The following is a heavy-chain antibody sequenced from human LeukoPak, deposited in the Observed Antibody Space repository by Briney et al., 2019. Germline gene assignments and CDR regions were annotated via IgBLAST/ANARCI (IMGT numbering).Heavy chain of an antibody. CDR3: ARLPTITFFDY. V-gene: IGHV4-39*01. CDR1: GGSISSYY. CDR2: IYYSGST. J-gene: IGHJ4*02. D-gene: IGHD5-12*01. Sequence: PSETLSLTCTVSGGSISSYYWGWIRQPPGRGLEWIGSIYYSGSTSYNPSLKSQVTISVDTSKNQFSLKLSSVTAADTAVCYCARLPTITFFDYWGQGTLVTVSS.